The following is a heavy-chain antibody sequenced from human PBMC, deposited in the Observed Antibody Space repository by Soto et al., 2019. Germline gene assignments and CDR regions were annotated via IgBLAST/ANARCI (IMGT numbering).Heavy chain of an antibody. V-gene: IGHV4-31*01. D-gene: IGHD5-12*01. Sequence: QVQLQESGPGLVKPSQTLSLTCTVSGGSISSGGYYWSWIRQHPGKGLEWIGYIYYSGSTYYNPSLKSQVTISVATSKNQFSLKLSSVTAADTAVAYCARSGYSGYDRPEYNYFDYWGQGTLVTVSS. CDR2: IYYSGST. CDR1: GGSISSGGYY. CDR3: ARSGYSGYDRPEYNYFDY. J-gene: IGHJ4*02.